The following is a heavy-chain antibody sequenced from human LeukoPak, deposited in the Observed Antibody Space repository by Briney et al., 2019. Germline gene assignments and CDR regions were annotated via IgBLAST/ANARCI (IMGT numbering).Heavy chain of an antibody. V-gene: IGHV3-30*03. J-gene: IGHJ4*02. D-gene: IGHD1-1*01. CDR2: ISYDGSNK. CDR3: ARDPAPPVYTSGPFDY. CDR1: GFTFSSYG. Sequence: GGSLRLSCAASGFTFSSYGMHWVRQAPGKGLEWLAVISYDGSNKYYADSVKGRFTISRDNSKNTLYLQMNSLRAEDTAVYYCARDPAPPVYTSGPFDYWGQGTLVTVSS.